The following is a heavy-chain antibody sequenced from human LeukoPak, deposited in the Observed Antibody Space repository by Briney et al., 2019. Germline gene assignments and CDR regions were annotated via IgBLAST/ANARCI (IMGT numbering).Heavy chain of an antibody. CDR2: INPSGDSR. CDR3: ARVPGSSSWLDY. D-gene: IGHD6-13*01. CDR1: GYSLTGYY. Sequence: ASVKVSCMASGYSLTGYYMHWVRQAPGQGLEWMGIINPSGDSRSYAQKFQDRVTMTTDTSTSTVYMELSSLRSEDTAMYYCARVPGSSSWLDYWGQGTLVTVSS. J-gene: IGHJ4*02. V-gene: IGHV1-46*01.